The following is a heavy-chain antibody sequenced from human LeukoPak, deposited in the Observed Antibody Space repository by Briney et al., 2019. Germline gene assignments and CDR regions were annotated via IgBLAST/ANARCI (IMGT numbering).Heavy chain of an antibody. CDR2: ISSSSGTI. Sequence: GGSLRLSCAASGFTFSSYSMNWVRQTPGKGLEWVSYISSSSGTIHYADSVKGRFTISRDNAKNSLYLQMNSLRAEDTAVYYCARTGQVGDTTVVTKFDYWGQGTLVTVSS. V-gene: IGHV3-48*04. J-gene: IGHJ4*02. D-gene: IGHD4-23*01. CDR1: GFTFSSYS. CDR3: ARTGQVGDTTVVTKFDY.